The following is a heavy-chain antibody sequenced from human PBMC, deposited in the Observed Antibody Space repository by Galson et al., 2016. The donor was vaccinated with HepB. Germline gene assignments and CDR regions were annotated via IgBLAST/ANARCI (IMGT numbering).Heavy chain of an antibody. D-gene: IGHD6-19*01. Sequence: SLRLSCAASGFTFSSYAMSWVRQAPGKGLEWVSGISSGGGGKYYADSVKGRFIISRDNSKNTLFLQMASLRAEDTAIYYCAKAKAVPGLYSFEDWGQGTLVTVSS. J-gene: IGHJ4*02. CDR1: GFTFSSYA. V-gene: IGHV3-23*01. CDR3: AKAKAVPGLYSFED. CDR2: ISSGGGGK.